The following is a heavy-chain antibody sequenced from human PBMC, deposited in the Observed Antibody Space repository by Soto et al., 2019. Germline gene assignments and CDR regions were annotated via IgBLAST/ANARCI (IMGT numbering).Heavy chain of an antibody. CDR1: GGSISSYY. CDR3: ARRRNIVATTYYYYYYMDV. CDR2: IYYSGST. Sequence: PSETLSLTCTVSGGSISSYYWSWIRQPPGKGLEWIGYIYYSGSTNYNPSLKSRVTISVDASKNQFSLKLSSVTAADTAVYYCARRRNIVATTYYYYYYMDVWGKGTTVTGSS. D-gene: IGHD5-12*01. J-gene: IGHJ6*03. V-gene: IGHV4-59*01.